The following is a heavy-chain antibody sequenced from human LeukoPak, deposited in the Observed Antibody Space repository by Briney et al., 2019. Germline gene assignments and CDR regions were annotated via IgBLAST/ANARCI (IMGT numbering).Heavy chain of an antibody. Sequence: SETLSLTCTVSGXSISSYYWSWIRQPPGKGLEWIGYIYYSGSTYYNPSLKSRVTMSVDTSKNQFSLKLSSVTAADTAVYYCARELTYADYWGQGTLVTVSS. CDR1: GXSISSYY. CDR3: ARELTYADY. D-gene: IGHD1-26*01. J-gene: IGHJ4*02. V-gene: IGHV4-59*04. CDR2: IYYSGST.